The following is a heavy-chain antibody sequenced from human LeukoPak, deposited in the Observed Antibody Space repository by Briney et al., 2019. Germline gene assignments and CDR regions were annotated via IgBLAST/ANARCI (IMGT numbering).Heavy chain of an antibody. CDR3: ARAGTTGTTRWN. CDR2: INPNSGGT. CDR1: GYTFTGYC. J-gene: IGHJ4*02. D-gene: IGHD1-1*01. Sequence: ASVKVSCKASGYTFTGYCMHWVRQAPGQGLEWMGWINPNSGGTNYAQKFQGRVTMTRDTSISTAYMELSRLRSDDTAVYYCARAGTTGTTRWNWGQGTLVTVSS. V-gene: IGHV1-2*02.